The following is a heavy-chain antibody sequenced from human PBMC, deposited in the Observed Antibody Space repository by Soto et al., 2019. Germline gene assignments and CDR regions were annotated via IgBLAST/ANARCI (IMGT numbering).Heavy chain of an antibody. CDR1: GFTFSSYS. J-gene: IGHJ3*02. Sequence: GGSLRLSCAASGFTFSSYSMNWVRQAPGKGLEWVSSISSSSSYIYYADSVKGRFTISRDNAKNSLYLQMNSLRAEDTAVYYCARDHDSSGWYGRAFDIWGQGTMVT. D-gene: IGHD6-19*01. CDR2: ISSSSSYI. V-gene: IGHV3-21*01. CDR3: ARDHDSSGWYGRAFDI.